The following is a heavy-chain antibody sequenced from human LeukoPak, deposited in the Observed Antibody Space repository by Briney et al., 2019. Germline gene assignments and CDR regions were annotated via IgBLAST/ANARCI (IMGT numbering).Heavy chain of an antibody. Sequence: SETLSLTCTVSGGSISGSSYYWGWIRQPPGKGLEWIGSIYYSGSTYYNPSLKSRVTISVDTSKNQFSLKLSSVTAADTAVYYCARESRYYDFWSGPTPYGMDVWGQGTTVTVSS. CDR3: ARESRYYDFWSGPTPYGMDV. D-gene: IGHD3-3*01. CDR2: IYYSGST. V-gene: IGHV4-39*01. J-gene: IGHJ6*02. CDR1: GGSISGSSYY.